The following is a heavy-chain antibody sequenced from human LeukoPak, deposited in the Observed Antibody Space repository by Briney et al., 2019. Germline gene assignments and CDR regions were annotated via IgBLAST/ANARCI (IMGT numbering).Heavy chain of an antibody. V-gene: IGHV3-33*06. D-gene: IGHD2-8*01. CDR3: AKGLMPAAPTRFDF. J-gene: IGHJ4*02. Sequence: PGGSLRLSCAASGFTFSSYGMHWVRQAPGKGLEWVAVIWYDGSNKYYADSVKGRFTISRDNSKNTLYLQMNSLRAEDTAVYYCAKGLMPAAPTRFDFWGQGTLVTVSS. CDR2: IWYDGSNK. CDR1: GFTFSSYG.